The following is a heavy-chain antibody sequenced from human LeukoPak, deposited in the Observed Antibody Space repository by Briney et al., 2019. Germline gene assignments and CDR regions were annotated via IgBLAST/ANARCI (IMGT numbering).Heavy chain of an antibody. J-gene: IGHJ4*02. CDR3: AREIGATIPKFDY. CDR1: DYSIRSVFY. Sequence: PSETLSLTCTVSDYSIRSVFYWGWIRQPPGKGLEWIGTIYHSGDTYYNPSLKSRVTISVDTSKNQFSLKLSSVTAADTAVYYCAREIGATIPKFDYWGQGTLVTVSS. CDR2: IYHSGDT. V-gene: IGHV4-38-2*02. D-gene: IGHD5-12*01.